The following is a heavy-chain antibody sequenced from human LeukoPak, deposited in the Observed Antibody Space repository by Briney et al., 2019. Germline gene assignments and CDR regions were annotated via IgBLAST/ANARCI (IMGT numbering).Heavy chain of an antibody. D-gene: IGHD3-10*01. V-gene: IGHV4-59*01. CDR1: GGSISSYY. J-gene: IGHJ5*02. Sequence: SETLSLTCTVSGGSISSYYWSWIRQPPGKGLERIGYIYYSGSTNYNPSLKSRVTISVDTSKNQFSLKLSSVTAADTAVYYCARGPLQKYDYGSGTTWFDPWGQGTLVTVSS. CDR3: ARGPLQKYDYGSGTTWFDP. CDR2: IYYSGST.